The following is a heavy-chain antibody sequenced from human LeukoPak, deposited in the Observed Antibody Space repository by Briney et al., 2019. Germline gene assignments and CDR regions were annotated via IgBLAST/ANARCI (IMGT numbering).Heavy chain of an antibody. CDR2: IYYSGIT. D-gene: IGHD6-19*01. CDR3: ARLGGSVWYGGLDY. CDR1: GDSISSSSYY. Sequence: SETLSLTCTVSGDSISSSSYYWAWIRQPPGRGLEWIGSIYYSGITYYNPSLKSRVTISVDTSKNQFSLKLTSVTAADTAVYFCARLGGSVWYGGLDYWGQGTLVTVSS. V-gene: IGHV4-39*01. J-gene: IGHJ4*02.